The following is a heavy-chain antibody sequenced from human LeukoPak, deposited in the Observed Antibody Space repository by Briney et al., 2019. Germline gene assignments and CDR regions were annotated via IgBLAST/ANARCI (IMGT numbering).Heavy chain of an antibody. J-gene: IGHJ4*02. D-gene: IGHD3-16*01. Sequence: PGGSLRLSCAASGFTFNNAWMTWVRQAPGKGLEWVSAISGSGGSTYYADSVKGRFTISRDNSRDTLYLQMNSLRAEDTAVYYCAKGYYDYVWGSYYFDYWGQGTLVTVSS. CDR3: AKGYYDYVWGSYYFDY. CDR2: ISGSGGST. CDR1: GFTFNNAW. V-gene: IGHV3-23*01.